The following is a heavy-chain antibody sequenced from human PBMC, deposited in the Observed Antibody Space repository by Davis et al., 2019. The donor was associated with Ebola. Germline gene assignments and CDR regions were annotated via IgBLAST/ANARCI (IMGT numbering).Heavy chain of an antibody. D-gene: IGHD1-26*01. J-gene: IGHJ4*02. CDR3: ATNLGATYDY. Sequence: ASVKVSCKASGYTFTSYYIHWVRQAPGRELDWMGRINPNSGGTNYAQKFQGRVTMTRDTSTSTAYMAVGSLRSDDTAVYYCATNLGATYDYWGQGTLVTVSS. CDR2: INPNSGGT. V-gene: IGHV1-2*06. CDR1: GYTFTSYY.